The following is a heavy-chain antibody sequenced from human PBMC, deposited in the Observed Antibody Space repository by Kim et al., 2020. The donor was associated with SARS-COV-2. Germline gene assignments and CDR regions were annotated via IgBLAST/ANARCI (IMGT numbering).Heavy chain of an antibody. CDR1: GYTFTSYY. V-gene: IGHV1-46*01. CDR3: ARDPTGGYYDSSGYSDY. Sequence: ASVKVSCKASGYTFTSYYMHWVRQAPGQGLEWMGIINPSGGSTSYAQKFQGRVTMTRDTSTSTVYMELSSLRSEDTAVYYCARDPTGGYYDSSGYSDYLGQGTLVTVSS. J-gene: IGHJ4*02. D-gene: IGHD3-22*01. CDR2: INPSGGST.